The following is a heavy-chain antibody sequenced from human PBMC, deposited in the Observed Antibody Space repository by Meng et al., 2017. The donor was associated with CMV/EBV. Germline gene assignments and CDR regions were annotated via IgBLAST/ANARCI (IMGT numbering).Heavy chain of an antibody. J-gene: IGHJ4*02. Sequence: QVRLRKGGAGLLKPSGTLYLTCAVYGGSFSGYYWGWIRQPPGKGLEWIGEINHSGSTNYNPSLKSRVTISVDTSKNQFSLKLSSVTAADTAVYYCASSLTYPDYWGQGTLVTVSS. CDR1: GGSFSGYY. D-gene: IGHD2-15*01. V-gene: IGHV4-34*01. CDR2: INHSGST. CDR3: ASSLTYPDY.